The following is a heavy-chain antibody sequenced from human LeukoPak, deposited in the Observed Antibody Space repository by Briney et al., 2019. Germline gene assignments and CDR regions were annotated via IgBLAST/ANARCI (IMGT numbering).Heavy chain of an antibody. J-gene: IGHJ3*02. CDR3: ARDYYDSSGSAFDI. V-gene: IGHV3-53*01. Sequence: GGSLRLSCAASGFTVSSNYMSWVRQAPGKGLEWVSVIYSGGSTYYADSVKGRFTISRDNSKNTLYLQMNSLRTEDTAVYYCARDYYDSSGSAFDIWGQGTVVTVSS. CDR2: IYSGGST. CDR1: GFTVSSNY. D-gene: IGHD3-22*01.